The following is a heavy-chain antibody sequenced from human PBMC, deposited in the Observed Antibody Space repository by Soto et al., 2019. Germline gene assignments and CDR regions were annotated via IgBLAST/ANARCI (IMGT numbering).Heavy chain of an antibody. Sequence: PGGSLRLSCAASGFTFSSYAMSWVRQAPGKGLEWVSAISGSGGSTYYADSVKGRFTISRDNSKNTLYLQMNSLRAEDTAVYYCAKALGMTNNYYYYGMDVWGQGTTVTVSS. CDR1: GFTFSSYA. CDR2: ISGSGGST. J-gene: IGHJ6*02. CDR3: AKALGMTNNYYYYGMDV. V-gene: IGHV3-23*01. D-gene: IGHD4-17*01.